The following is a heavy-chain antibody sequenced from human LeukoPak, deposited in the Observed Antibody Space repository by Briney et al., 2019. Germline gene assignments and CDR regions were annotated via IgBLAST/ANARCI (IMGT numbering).Heavy chain of an antibody. V-gene: IGHV3-48*02. J-gene: IGHJ4*02. CDR3: ATDQRYAFDY. Sequence: GGSLRLSCAPSGFSFTDYPMNWVRQAPGKGLEGISNIRTTAEGAKYAYYADSVEARVTISRDDGKNTLYLHMNSLRDDDTPVYYCATDQRYAFDYWGQGILVTVSS. D-gene: IGHD3-9*01. CDR2: IRTTAEGAKYA. CDR1: GFSFTDYP.